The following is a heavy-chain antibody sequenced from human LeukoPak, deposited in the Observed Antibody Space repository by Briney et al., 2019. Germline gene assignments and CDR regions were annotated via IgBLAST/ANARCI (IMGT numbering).Heavy chain of an antibody. Sequence: PSETLSLTCTVSGGSISSYYWSWIRQPPGKGLEWVGYIYYSGSTNYNPSLKSRVTISVDASKNQFSLKLSSVTAADTAVYYCAMSLSPYGGNSYYFDYWGQGTLVTVSS. CDR3: AMSLSPYGGNSYYFDY. CDR1: GGSISSYY. CDR2: IYYSGST. J-gene: IGHJ4*02. D-gene: IGHD4-23*01. V-gene: IGHV4-59*08.